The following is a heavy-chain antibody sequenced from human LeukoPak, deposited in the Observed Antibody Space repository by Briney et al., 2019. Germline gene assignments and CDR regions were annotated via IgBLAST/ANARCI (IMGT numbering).Heavy chain of an antibody. D-gene: IGHD5-18*01. V-gene: IGHV1-69*04. CDR2: IIPILGIA. CDR1: GGTFSSYA. CDR3: ARVGQLWSPFDC. Sequence: GASVKVSCKASGGTFSSYAISWVRQAPGQGLEWMGRIIPILGIANYAQKFQGRVTITADKSTSTAYMELSSLRSEDTAVYYCARVGQLWSPFDCWGQGTLVTVSS. J-gene: IGHJ4*02.